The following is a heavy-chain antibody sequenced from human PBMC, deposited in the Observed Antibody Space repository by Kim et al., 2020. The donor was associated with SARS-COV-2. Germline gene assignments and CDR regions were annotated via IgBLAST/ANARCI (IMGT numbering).Heavy chain of an antibody. CDR3: ARHGLSGYSYGTNYYYYGMDV. D-gene: IGHD5-18*01. V-gene: IGHV5-51*01. CDR2: IYPGDSDT. J-gene: IGHJ6*02. Sequence: GESLKISCKGSGYSFTSYWIGWVRQMPGKGLEWMGIIYPGDSDTRYSPSFQGQVTISADKSISTAYLQWSSLKASDTAMYYCARHGLSGYSYGTNYYYYGMDVWGQGTTVTVSS. CDR1: GYSFTSYW.